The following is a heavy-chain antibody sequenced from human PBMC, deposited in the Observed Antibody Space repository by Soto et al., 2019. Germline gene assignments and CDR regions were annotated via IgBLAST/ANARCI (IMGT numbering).Heavy chain of an antibody. CDR1: GFTFSSYG. CDR3: ARGPIAVAGYYFDY. CDR2: IWYDGSNK. V-gene: IGHV3-33*01. Sequence: SLRLSCAASGFTFSSYGMHWVRQAPGKGLEWVAVIWYDGSNKYYADSVKGRFTISRDNSKNTLYLQMNSLRAEDTAVYYCARGPIAVAGYYFDYWGQGTLVTVSS. D-gene: IGHD6-19*01. J-gene: IGHJ4*02.